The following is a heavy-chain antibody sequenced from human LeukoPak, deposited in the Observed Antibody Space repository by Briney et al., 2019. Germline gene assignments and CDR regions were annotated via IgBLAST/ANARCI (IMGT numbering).Heavy chain of an antibody. V-gene: IGHV4-31*03. Sequence: KPSQTLSLICTVSGGSISRGGYYWSWIRQHPGKGLEWIGYIYYSGSTSYSPSLKSRVSISIDTSKNQFSLNLSSVTAADTAVYYCARDLQTYYYDSGGYSDAFDIWGQGTMVTVSS. J-gene: IGHJ3*02. CDR3: ARDLQTYYYDSGGYSDAFDI. CDR2: IYYSGST. CDR1: GGSISRGGYY. D-gene: IGHD3-22*01.